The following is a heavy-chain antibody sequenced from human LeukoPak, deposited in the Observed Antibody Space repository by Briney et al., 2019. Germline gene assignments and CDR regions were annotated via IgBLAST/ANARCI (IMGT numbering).Heavy chain of an antibody. Sequence: SSETLSLTCTVSGGSISSYYWSWIRQPAGKGLEWIGRIYTSGSTNYNPSLKSRVTMSVDTSKNQFSLKLSSVTAADTAVYYCARDATAARPGEIYYYYYYMDVWGKGTTVTVSS. V-gene: IGHV4-4*07. CDR1: GGSISSYY. CDR2: IYTSGST. CDR3: ARDATAARPGEIYYYYYYMDV. J-gene: IGHJ6*03. D-gene: IGHD6-6*01.